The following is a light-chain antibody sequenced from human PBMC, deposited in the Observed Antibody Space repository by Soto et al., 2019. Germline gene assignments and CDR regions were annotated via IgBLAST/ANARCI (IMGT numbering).Light chain of an antibody. Sequence: QSVLTQPASVSGSPGQSITISCTGTSSDIGGYNYVSWYQQLPGKVPKLIIYDVSNRPSGVSDRFSGSKSGNAASLTISGLQAEYEADYYCSSYTSTSTLDVFGTGTKLTVL. CDR3: SSYTSTSTLDV. CDR1: SSDIGGYNY. J-gene: IGLJ1*01. CDR2: DVS. V-gene: IGLV2-14*03.